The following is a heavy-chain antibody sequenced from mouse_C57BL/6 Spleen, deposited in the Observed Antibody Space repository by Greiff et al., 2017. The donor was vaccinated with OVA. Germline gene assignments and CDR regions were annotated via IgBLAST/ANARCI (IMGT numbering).Heavy chain of an antibody. D-gene: IGHD2-3*01. Sequence: QVQLKESGAELVRPGASVTLSCKASGYTFTDYEMHWVKQTPVHGLEWIGAIDPETGGTAYNQKFKGKAILTADKSSSTAYMELRSLTSEDSAVYYCTRGDGYYVPFAYWGQGTLVTVSA. CDR3: TRGDGYYVPFAY. V-gene: IGHV1-15*01. CDR2: IDPETGGT. J-gene: IGHJ3*01. CDR1: GYTFTDYE.